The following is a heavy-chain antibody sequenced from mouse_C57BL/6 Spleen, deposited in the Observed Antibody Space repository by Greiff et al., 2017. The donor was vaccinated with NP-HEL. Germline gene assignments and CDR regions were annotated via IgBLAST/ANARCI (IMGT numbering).Heavy chain of an antibody. D-gene: IGHD1-1*01. CDR3: ARSGYGSSYDYFDY. CDR2: IYPRSGNT. Sequence: QVQLQQSGAELARPGASVKLSCKASGYTFTSYGISWVKQRTGQGLEWIGEIYPRSGNTYYNEKFKGKATLTADKSSSTAYMELRSLTSEDSAVYFCARSGYGSSYDYFDYWGQGTTLTVSS. V-gene: IGHV1-81*01. J-gene: IGHJ2*01. CDR1: GYTFTSYG.